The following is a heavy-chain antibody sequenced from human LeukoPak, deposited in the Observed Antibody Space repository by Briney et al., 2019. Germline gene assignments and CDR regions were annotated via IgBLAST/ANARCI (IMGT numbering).Heavy chain of an antibody. CDR2: IYSAGAT. J-gene: IGHJ4*02. V-gene: IGHV3-53*01. Sequence: GGSLRLSCAASGFTVSSNYMSWVRQAPGKGLEWVSIIYSAGATYYADSVRGRFTISRDSSKNTVSLHMNSLRAEDTAIYYYASGGLGARKYYSDPFHYWGQGTLVTVSS. CDR3: ASGGLGARKYYSDPFHY. D-gene: IGHD3-10*01. CDR1: GFTVSSNY.